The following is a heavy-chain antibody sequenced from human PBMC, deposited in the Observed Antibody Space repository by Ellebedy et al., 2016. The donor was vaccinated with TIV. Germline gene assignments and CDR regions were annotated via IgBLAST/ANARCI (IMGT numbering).Heavy chain of an antibody. D-gene: IGHD6-6*01. V-gene: IGHV3-21*01. CDR1: GFTFSSYS. J-gene: IGHJ4*02. Sequence: GGSLRLXXAASGFTFSSYSMNWVRQAPGKGLEWVSSISSSSSYIYYADSVKGRFTISRDNAKNSLYLQMNSLRAEDTAVYYCTAARTFDYWGQGTLVTVSS. CDR2: ISSSSSYI. CDR3: TAARTFDY.